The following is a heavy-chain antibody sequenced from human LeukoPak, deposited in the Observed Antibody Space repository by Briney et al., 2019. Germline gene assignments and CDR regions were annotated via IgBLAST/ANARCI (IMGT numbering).Heavy chain of an antibody. CDR2: IYYSGST. CDR1: GGSISSYY. CDR3: ARLWIAAAGNGWFDP. V-gene: IGHV4-59*08. Sequence: SETLSLTCTASGGSISSYYWSWIRQPPGKGLEWIGYIYYSGSTNYNPSLKSRVTTSVDTSKNQFSLKLSSVTAADTAVYYCARLWIAAAGNGWFDPWGQGTLVTVSS. D-gene: IGHD6-13*01. J-gene: IGHJ5*02.